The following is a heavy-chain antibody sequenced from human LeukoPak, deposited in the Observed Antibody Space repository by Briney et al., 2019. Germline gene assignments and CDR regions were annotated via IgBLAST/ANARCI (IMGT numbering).Heavy chain of an antibody. J-gene: IGHJ4*02. CDR3: AREYYSDSSGSDY. D-gene: IGHD3-22*01. CDR1: GFTFSSYW. V-gene: IGHV3-7*05. Sequence: PGGSLRLSCAASGFTFSSYWMSWVRQAPGKGLEWVANINQDGSEKYSVDSVKGRFTISRDNAKNSLYLQMNSLRAEDTAVYYRAREYYSDSSGSDYWGQGTLVTVSS. CDR2: INQDGSEK.